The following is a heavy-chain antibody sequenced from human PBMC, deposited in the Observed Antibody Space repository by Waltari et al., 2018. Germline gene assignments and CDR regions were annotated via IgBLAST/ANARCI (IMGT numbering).Heavy chain of an antibody. Sequence: EVELVQSGAEVKKPGATVKLYCKASGYTFMDYFMHWVQQAPGKGLEWMGRIDPEDGETVYSEKFQGRVTITADTSTDTAYMELSSLTSGDTAVYYCAPLPGGSGQTFDYWGQGTLVTVSS. V-gene: IGHV1-69-2*01. J-gene: IGHJ4*02. D-gene: IGHD3-10*01. CDR1: GYTFMDYF. CDR2: IDPEDGET. CDR3: APLPGGSGQTFDY.